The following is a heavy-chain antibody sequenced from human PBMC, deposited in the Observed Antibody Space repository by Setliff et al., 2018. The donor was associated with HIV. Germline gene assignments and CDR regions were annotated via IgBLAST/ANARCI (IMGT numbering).Heavy chain of an antibody. Sequence: SETLSLTCTVSGGSMNNYYWNWIRQTPGKGLEWIGYIYENAYAHYTVSLRSRVTVSMDTSKDQFSLTLRSVTAADRAVYYCARAQMHRGVVSWSLYYFDYWGQGALVTVS. V-gene: IGHV4-59*01. CDR3: ARAQMHRGVVSWSLYYFDY. CDR1: GGSMNNYY. CDR2: IYENAYA. J-gene: IGHJ4*02. D-gene: IGHD3-10*01.